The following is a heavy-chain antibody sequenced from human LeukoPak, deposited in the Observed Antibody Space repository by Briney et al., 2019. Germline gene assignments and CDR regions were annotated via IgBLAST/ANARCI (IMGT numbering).Heavy chain of an antibody. J-gene: IGHJ4*02. Sequence: SETLSLTCAVYGGSFSGYYWSWIRQPPGKGLEWIGEINHSGSTNYNPSLKSRVTISVDPSKNQFSLKLSSVTAADTTVYYCAREDYGGNSPIHWGQGTLVTVSS. CDR2: INHSGST. V-gene: IGHV4-34*01. CDR1: GGSFSGYY. CDR3: AREDYGGNSPIH. D-gene: IGHD4-23*01.